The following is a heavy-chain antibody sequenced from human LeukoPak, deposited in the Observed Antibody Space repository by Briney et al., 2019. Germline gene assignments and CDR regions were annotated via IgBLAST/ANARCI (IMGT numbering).Heavy chain of an antibody. J-gene: IGHJ4*02. D-gene: IGHD3-10*01. CDR3: ARVHIVTGTYFDS. CDR2: IYSSYFT. V-gene: IGHV4-4*07. Sequence: PSETLPLTCTVSGDPMSGYSWSWLRQPAGKELEWIGRIYSSYFTEYNLSLDGRVTMSIDTSKNQFSLMPDSVTAADTAVYYCARVHIVTGTYFDSWGQGALVTVSS. CDR1: GDPMSGYS.